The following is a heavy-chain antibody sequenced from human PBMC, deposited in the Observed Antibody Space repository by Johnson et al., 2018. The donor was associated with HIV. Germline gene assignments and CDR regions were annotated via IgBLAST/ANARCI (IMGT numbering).Heavy chain of an antibody. CDR3: AKDKSGRYYDSSGYSLDDAFDI. D-gene: IGHD3-22*01. V-gene: IGHV3-30*02. CDR1: GFTFSSYG. Sequence: VQLVESGGGVVQPGGSLRLSCAASGFTFSSYGMHWVRQAPGKGLEWVAFIRYDGSNKYYADSVKGRFTISRDNSKNTLYLQINSLRAEDTAVYYCAKDKSGRYYDSSGYSLDDAFDIWGQGTMVTVSS. J-gene: IGHJ3*02. CDR2: IRYDGSNK.